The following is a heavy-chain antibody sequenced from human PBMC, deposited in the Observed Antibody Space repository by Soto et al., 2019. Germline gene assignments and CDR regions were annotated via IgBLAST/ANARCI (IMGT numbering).Heavy chain of an antibody. CDR1: GGTFSSYR. Sequence: SVKVSFKASGGTFSSYRINWLRQAPGQGLEWVGGIVPIYRTADYAQKFQGRVTITADESARTSYMELRSLKSQDTAVYYCVRDSGAKLSSSWGQGTLVTVSS. V-gene: IGHV1-69*13. CDR3: VRDSGAKLSSS. D-gene: IGHD6-13*01. J-gene: IGHJ4*02. CDR2: IVPIYRTA.